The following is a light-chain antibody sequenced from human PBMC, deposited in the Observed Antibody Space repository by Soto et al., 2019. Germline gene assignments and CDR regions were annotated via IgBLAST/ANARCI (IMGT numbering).Light chain of an antibody. CDR1: SSDVGSYNL. CDR3: CSYAGSSTHV. J-gene: IGLJ1*01. Sequence: QSALTQPASVSGSPGQSITISCTGTSSDVGSYNLVSWYQQHPGKAPKLMIYEGSKRPSGVSIRFSGSKSGNTASLTISGLQAEDEADYYCCSYAGSSTHVFGTGTKLTVL. CDR2: EGS. V-gene: IGLV2-23*01.